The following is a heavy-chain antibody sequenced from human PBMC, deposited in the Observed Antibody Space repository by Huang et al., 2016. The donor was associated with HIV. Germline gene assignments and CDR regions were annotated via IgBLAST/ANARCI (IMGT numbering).Heavy chain of an antibody. D-gene: IGHD4-17*01. J-gene: IGHJ4*02. Sequence: MVESGGGLVQPGGSLRLSCSASGLTFGDYWMTWVRQAPGKGRQGLKNIRTDGGETYDAAAVMGRFTTSRDNARNSVYLQRDNLRVDDTAVYYCGRASAYREYGADFWGQGTLVTVSS. CDR2: IRTDGGET. V-gene: IGHV3-7*04. CDR3: GRASAYREYGADF. CDR1: GLTFGDYW.